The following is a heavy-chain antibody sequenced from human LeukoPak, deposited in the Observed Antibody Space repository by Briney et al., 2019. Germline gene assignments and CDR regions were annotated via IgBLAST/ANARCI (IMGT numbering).Heavy chain of an antibody. CDR2: ISISSTI. J-gene: IGHJ4*02. D-gene: IGHD6-13*01. CDR3: ATTHLAAAGTHIGTTRNVE. Sequence: GGSLRLSCAASGFTFSSYSMNWVRQAPGKGLEWVSYISISSTIYYADSVKGRFTISRDNAKNSLCLQMNSLRDEDTAVYYCATTHLAAAGTHIGTTRNVEWGQGTLVTVSS. V-gene: IGHV3-48*02. CDR1: GFTFSSYS.